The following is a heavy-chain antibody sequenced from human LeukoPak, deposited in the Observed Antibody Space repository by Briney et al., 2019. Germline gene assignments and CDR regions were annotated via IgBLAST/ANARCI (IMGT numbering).Heavy chain of an antibody. Sequence: GGSLRLSCAASGFTFSSYEMDWVRQAPGKGLEWVSYISSSGSTIYYADSLKGRFTISRDNAKNSLYLQMNSLRAEDTAVYYCAELGITMIGGVWGKGTTVTISS. V-gene: IGHV3-48*03. CDR1: GFTFSSYE. J-gene: IGHJ6*04. D-gene: IGHD3-10*02. CDR3: AELGITMIGGV. CDR2: ISSSGSTI.